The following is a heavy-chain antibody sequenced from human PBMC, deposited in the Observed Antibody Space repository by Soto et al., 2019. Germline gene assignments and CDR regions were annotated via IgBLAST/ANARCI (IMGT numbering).Heavy chain of an antibody. Sequence: QVRLQESGPGLVKPSQTLSLTCTVSGGSISSGDYYWTWIRQHPGKGLGWIGYISSSGRTYYNPSLKSRVSMSLDTSENQFSQRLSSVTAADTAVFYCARDSPVASQGSYYGLDVWGQGTTVTVSS. V-gene: IGHV4-31*03. D-gene: IGHD5-12*01. J-gene: IGHJ6*02. CDR2: ISSSGRT. CDR1: GGSISSGDYY. CDR3: ARDSPVASQGSYYGLDV.